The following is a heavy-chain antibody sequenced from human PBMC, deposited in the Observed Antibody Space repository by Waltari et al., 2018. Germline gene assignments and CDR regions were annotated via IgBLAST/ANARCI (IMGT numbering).Heavy chain of an antibody. Sequence: QLQLQESGPGLVKPSETLSLTCTVSGGSISSSSYYWGWIRQPPGQGLDGVGSIYYSGSTYYNPSLKSRVTISVDTSKNQFSLKLSSVTAADTAVYYCASERGGSYFDYWGQGTLVTVSS. CDR2: IYYSGST. J-gene: IGHJ4*02. D-gene: IGHD1-26*01. CDR1: GGSISSSSYY. V-gene: IGHV4-39*01. CDR3: ASERGGSYFDY.